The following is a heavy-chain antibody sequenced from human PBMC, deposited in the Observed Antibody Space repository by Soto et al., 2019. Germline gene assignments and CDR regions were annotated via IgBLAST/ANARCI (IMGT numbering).Heavy chain of an antibody. Sequence: PGESLKISCKGSGYSFTSYWISWVRQMPGKGLEWMGRIDPSDSYTNYSPSFQGHVTISADKSISTAYLQWSSLKASDTAMYYCAITYYYDSSGYYKPDAFDIWGQGTMVTVS. CDR1: GYSFTSYW. V-gene: IGHV5-10-1*01. CDR2: IDPSDSYT. CDR3: AITYYYDSSGYYKPDAFDI. D-gene: IGHD3-22*01. J-gene: IGHJ3*02.